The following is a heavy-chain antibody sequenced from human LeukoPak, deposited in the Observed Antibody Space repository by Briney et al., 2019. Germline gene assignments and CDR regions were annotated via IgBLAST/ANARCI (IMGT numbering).Heavy chain of an antibody. Sequence: ASVKVSCKASGYTFTGYYMHWVRQAPGQGLEWMGWINPNSGGTNYAQKFQGRVTMTRDTSISTAYMELRSLRSDDTAVYYCARDYRFLEWLFDYWGQGTLVTVSS. D-gene: IGHD3-3*01. V-gene: IGHV1-2*02. CDR3: ARDYRFLEWLFDY. CDR2: INPNSGGT. CDR1: GYTFTGYY. J-gene: IGHJ4*02.